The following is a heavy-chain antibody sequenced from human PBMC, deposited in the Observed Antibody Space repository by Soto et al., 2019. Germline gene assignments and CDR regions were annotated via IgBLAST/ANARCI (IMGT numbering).Heavy chain of an antibody. J-gene: IGHJ4*02. CDR1: GFTFSSYE. D-gene: IGHD6-13*01. CDR3: ARESAAGTADY. Sequence: PVGSLRLSCAASGFTFSSYEMNWVRQAPGKGLEWVSYISSSGSTIYYADSVKGRFTISRDNAKNSLYLQMNSLRAEDTAVYYCARESAAGTADYWGQGTLVTVS. V-gene: IGHV3-48*03. CDR2: ISSSGSTI.